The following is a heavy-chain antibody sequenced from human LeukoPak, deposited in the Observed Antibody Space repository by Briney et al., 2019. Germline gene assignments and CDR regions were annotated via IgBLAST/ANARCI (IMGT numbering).Heavy chain of an antibody. CDR1: GFTFGSYG. CDR2: ISYDGSNK. V-gene: IGHV3-30*18. J-gene: IGHJ4*02. CDR3: AKDRTGSGSYFY. D-gene: IGHD3-10*01. Sequence: GGSLRLSCAASGFTFGSYGMHWVRQAPGKGLEWVAVISYDGSNKYYADSVKGRFTISRDNSKNTLYLQMNSLRAEDTAVYYCAKDRTGSGSYFYWGQGTLVTVSS.